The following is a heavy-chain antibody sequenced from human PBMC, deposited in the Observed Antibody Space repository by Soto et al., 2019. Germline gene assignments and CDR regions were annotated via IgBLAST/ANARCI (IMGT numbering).Heavy chain of an antibody. Sequence: HPGGSLRLSCSASGFSVNNNYMTWVRQAPGRRPEWVAFIYTRGTTHYADFATGRFTFSRDNSKNTLYLQMDSLRPEDTAVYYCAKLWGYYFESWGPGTLVTVSS. CDR2: IYTRGTT. CDR3: AKLWGYYFES. V-gene: IGHV3-53*01. J-gene: IGHJ4*02. D-gene: IGHD2-21*01. CDR1: GFSVNNNY.